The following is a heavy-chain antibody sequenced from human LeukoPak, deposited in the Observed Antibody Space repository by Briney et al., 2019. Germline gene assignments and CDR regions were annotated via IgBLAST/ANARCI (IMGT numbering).Heavy chain of an antibody. J-gene: IGHJ4*02. CDR2: ISDFCQTT. CDR3: AKPDGPDY. D-gene: IGHD1-14*01. CDR1: GFTISRYV. V-gene: IGHV3-23*01. Sequence: RPGGSLRLSCAASGFTISRYVMSWVRQAPGKGLEWVSSISDFCQTTYYADSVKGRFTISRDNSKNTLYLQMNSLRADDTAVYYCAKPDGPDYWGQGTLVTVSS.